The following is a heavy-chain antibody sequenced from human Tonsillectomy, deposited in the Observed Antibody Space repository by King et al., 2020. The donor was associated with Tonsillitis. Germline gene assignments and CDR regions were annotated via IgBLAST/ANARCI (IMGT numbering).Heavy chain of an antibody. D-gene: IGHD4-17*01. V-gene: IGHV4-59*01. CDR2: FYYSGST. CDR3: ARIHNSVTNAFDI. Sequence: QLQESGPGLVKPSETLSLTCTVSGGSISSYYWSWIRQPPGKELEWIGYFYYSGSTNYNPSLKSRVTISLDTSKNQFSLKLSSVTAADTAVYYCARIHNSVTNAFDIWGQGTMVTVSS. CDR1: GGSISSYY. J-gene: IGHJ3*02.